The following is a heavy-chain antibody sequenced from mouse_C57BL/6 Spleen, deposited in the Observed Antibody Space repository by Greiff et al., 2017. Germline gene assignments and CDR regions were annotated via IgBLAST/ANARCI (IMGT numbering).Heavy chain of an antibody. Sequence: QVQLQQPGAELVMPGASVKLSCKASGYTFTSYWMHWVKQRPGQGLEWIGEIDPSDSYTNYNQKFKGKSTLTVDKSSRTAYMQLSSLTSEDSAVYYCARGLGGDYWGQGTTLTVSS. CDR1: GYTFTSYW. V-gene: IGHV1-69*01. D-gene: IGHD4-1*01. J-gene: IGHJ2*01. CDR3: ARGLGGDY. CDR2: IDPSDSYT.